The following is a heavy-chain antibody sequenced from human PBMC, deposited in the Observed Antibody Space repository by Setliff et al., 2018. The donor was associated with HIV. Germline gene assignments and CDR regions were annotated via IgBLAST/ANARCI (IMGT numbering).Heavy chain of an antibody. D-gene: IGHD4-17*01. CDR1: GFTFSTYE. CDR2: ISSSDSTI. J-gene: IGHJ4*02. V-gene: IGHV3-48*03. CDR3: ARLSPPDDYGDLGGVDY. Sequence: LSLSCVASGFTFSTYEMNWVRQAPGKGLEWVAYISSSDSTIYYADSVKGRFTIYRDNAKNSLFLQVDSLRVEDTAFYYCARLSPPDDYGDLGGVDYWGQGTLVTVSS.